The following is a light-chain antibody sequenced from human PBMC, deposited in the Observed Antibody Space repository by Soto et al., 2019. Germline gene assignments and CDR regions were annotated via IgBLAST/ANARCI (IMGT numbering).Light chain of an antibody. Sequence: EIVMTQSPASLSVSPGETATLSCRASQSISHSLAWYQQKPGQAPSLLIYGASTRATGIPARFRGSGSGTEFTITISSLQSADSALYDWQQDNNGPPRTFGQGTKLEIK. J-gene: IGKJ2*01. V-gene: IGKV3-15*01. CDR1: QSISHS. CDR3: QQDNNGPPRT. CDR2: GAS.